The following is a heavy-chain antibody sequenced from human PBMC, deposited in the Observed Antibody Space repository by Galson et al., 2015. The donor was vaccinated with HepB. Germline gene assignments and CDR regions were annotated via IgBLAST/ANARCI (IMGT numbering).Heavy chain of an antibody. CDR1: GYKFTNYG. CDR2: INSYDGNT. Sequence: SVKVSCKASGYKFTNYGINWVRQAPGQGLEWMGWINSYDGNTDYAQKFQGRVTMTTDTFTNTAYMDLTSLRPDDTAVYYCARGALVAVVGGTQNNWFGPWGQGTLVTVSS. V-gene: IGHV1-18*01. D-gene: IGHD2-15*01. CDR3: ARGALVAVVGGTQNNWFGP. J-gene: IGHJ5*02.